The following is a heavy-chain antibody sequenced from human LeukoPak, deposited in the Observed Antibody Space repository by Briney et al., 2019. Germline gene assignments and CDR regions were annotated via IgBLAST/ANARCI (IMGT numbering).Heavy chain of an antibody. CDR3: ASAGYDFWSGPDD. Sequence: SQTLSLTCTVSGGSISSGSYYWSWIRQPAGKGLEWIGRIYTSGSTNYNPSLKSRVTISVDTSKNQFSLKLSSVTAADTAVYYCASAGYDFWSGPDDWGQGTLVTVSS. CDR2: IYTSGST. D-gene: IGHD3-3*01. CDR1: GGSISSGSYY. V-gene: IGHV4-61*02. J-gene: IGHJ4*02.